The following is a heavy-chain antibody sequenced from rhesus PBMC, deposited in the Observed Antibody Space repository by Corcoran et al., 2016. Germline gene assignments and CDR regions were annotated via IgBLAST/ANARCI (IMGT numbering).Heavy chain of an antibody. CDR2: IGGSSGST. V-gene: IGHV4-127*01. D-gene: IGHD2-21*01. CDR3: AREYSTVDY. Sequence: QVQLQESGPGLVKPSETPSLTCAVSGYYISSGYGWSGIRPPPGKGLGWIGCIGGSSGSTNYNPSLKSRVTISKDTSKNQFSLKLSSVTAADTAVYYCAREYSTVDYWGQGVLVTVSS. CDR1: GYYISSGYG. J-gene: IGHJ4*01.